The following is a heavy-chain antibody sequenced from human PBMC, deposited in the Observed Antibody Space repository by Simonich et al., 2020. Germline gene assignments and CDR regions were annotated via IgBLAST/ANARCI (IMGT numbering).Heavy chain of an antibody. CDR2: ISAYKDNT. J-gene: IGHJ3*02. CDR1: GYTFTSYG. CDR3: ARSTTGTTAFDI. V-gene: IGHV1-18*01. D-gene: IGHD1-1*01. Sequence: QVQLVQSGAEVKKPGASVKVSCKASGYTFTSYGISWVRQAPGQGLEWMGGISAYKDNTNYAPKLQGRVTMTTDTSTSTAYMELRSLRSDDTAVYYCARSTTGTTAFDIWGQGTMVTVSS.